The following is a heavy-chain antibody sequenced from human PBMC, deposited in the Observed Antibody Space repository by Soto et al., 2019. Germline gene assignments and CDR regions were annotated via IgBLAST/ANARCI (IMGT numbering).Heavy chain of an antibody. CDR3: ARGGGYSGYDPRDY. CDR2: VSSAGGSK. V-gene: IGHV3-30-3*01. J-gene: IGHJ4*02. Sequence: QVQQVESGGGVVQSGKSLRLSCAASGFTFNTYVMHWIRQAPGKGLEWLAFVSSAGGSKYYADSVTGRFTISRDNSQNPLHLQMNSLGPEDTAVYYCARGGGYSGYDPRDYWGQGTLVTVSS. D-gene: IGHD5-12*01. CDR1: GFTFNTYV.